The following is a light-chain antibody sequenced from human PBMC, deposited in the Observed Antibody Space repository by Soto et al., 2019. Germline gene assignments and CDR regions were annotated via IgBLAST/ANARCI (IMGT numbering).Light chain of an antibody. Sequence: EIVLTQSPATLSLSPGERATLSCRASQSVSSDLGWYQQKPGQAPRLLIYDASNRATGIPARFSGSGSGTDFTLTISSLEPEDFAAYYCQQRSNWPLTFGGGTKVEIK. CDR3: QQRSNWPLT. V-gene: IGKV3-11*01. J-gene: IGKJ4*01. CDR1: QSVSSD. CDR2: DAS.